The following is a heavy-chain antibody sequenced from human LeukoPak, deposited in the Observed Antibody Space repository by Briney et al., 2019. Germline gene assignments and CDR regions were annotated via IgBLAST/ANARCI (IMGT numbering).Heavy chain of an antibody. J-gene: IGHJ5*02. CDR2: INHSGST. CDR3: ARGGLRVRGYCSSTSCWSYNWFDP. D-gene: IGHD2-2*01. V-gene: IGHV4-34*01. Sequence: SETLSLTCAVYGGSFSGYYWSWIRQPPGKGLEWIGEINHSGSTNHNPSLKSRVTISVDTSKNQFSLKLSSVTAADTAVYYCARGGLRVRGYCSSTSCWSYNWFDPWGQGTLVTVSS. CDR1: GGSFSGYY.